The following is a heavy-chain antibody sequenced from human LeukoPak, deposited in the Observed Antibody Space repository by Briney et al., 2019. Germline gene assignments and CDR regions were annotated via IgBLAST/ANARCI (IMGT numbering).Heavy chain of an antibody. D-gene: IGHD3-10*01. CDR1: GYTFTAHY. J-gene: IGHJ2*01. CDR2: IDPNSGGT. Sequence: ASERVSCRASGYTFTAHYIHWVRQAPGQGLEWMGWIDPNSGGTNYAQRFLGSVTMTGDTSINTAFMEVRRLRSDDTAIYYCARGRGTTMVRGVITNYFDLWGRGSLVTVTS. V-gene: IGHV1-2*02. CDR3: ARGRGTTMVRGVITNYFDL.